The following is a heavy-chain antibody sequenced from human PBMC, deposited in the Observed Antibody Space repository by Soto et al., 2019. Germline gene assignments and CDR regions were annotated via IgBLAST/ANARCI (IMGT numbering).Heavy chain of an antibody. V-gene: IGHV5-51*01. CDR2: IFTGDSDP. CDR1: GDSFITYW. Sequence: PWGSLKISCKGSGDSFITYWSVWVRQMPGKSREWRGIIFTGDSDPRYSASFQGQVTISADKSISTAYLQWSSLKASDTAMYYCAIQNQEGYYYYGVDVWGQGTTVTVSS. J-gene: IGHJ6*02. CDR3: AIQNQEGYYYYGVDV.